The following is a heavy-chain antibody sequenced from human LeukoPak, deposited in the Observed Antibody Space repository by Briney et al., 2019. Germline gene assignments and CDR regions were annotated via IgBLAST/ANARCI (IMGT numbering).Heavy chain of an antibody. D-gene: IGHD2-2*01. CDR2: IYYSGST. CDR3: AGAKGEGRYCSSTSCFGDAFDI. Sequence: SETLSLTCTVSGGSISSYYWSWIRQPPGKGLEWIGYIYYSGSTNYNPSLKSRVTISVDTSKNQFSLKLSSVTAADTAVYYCAGAKGEGRYCSSTSCFGDAFDIWGQGTMVTVSS. V-gene: IGHV4-59*08. CDR1: GGSISSYY. J-gene: IGHJ3*02.